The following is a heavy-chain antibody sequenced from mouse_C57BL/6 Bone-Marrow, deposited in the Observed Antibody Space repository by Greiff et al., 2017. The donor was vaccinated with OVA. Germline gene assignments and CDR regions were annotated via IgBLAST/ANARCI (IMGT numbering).Heavy chain of an antibody. Sequence: QVQLQQSGAELVRPGASVKLSCKASGYTFTDYYINWVKQRPGQGLEWIARIYPGSGNTYYNEKFKGKATLTAEKSSSTAYMQLSSLTSEDSAVYFCARELDYGSSYGYWGQGTTLTVSS. D-gene: IGHD1-1*01. V-gene: IGHV1-76*01. CDR1: GYTFTDYY. CDR2: IYPGSGNT. J-gene: IGHJ2*01. CDR3: ARELDYGSSYGY.